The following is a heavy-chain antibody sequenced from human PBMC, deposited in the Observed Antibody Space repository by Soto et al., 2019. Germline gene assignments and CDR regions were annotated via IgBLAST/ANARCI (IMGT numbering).Heavy chain of an antibody. CDR1: GFTFSTYA. J-gene: IGHJ4*02. CDR2: IVYDGSNK. Sequence: QVQLLESGGGVVQPGRSLRLSCAASGFTFSTYAMHWVRQAPGKGLEWVAVIVYDGSNKYYADSVKGRFTISRDNSKNTLYLQMNSLSAEDTAIYYCARASAGVAGPIDYWCQGTLVTVSS. D-gene: IGHD6-19*01. CDR3: ARASAGVAGPIDY. V-gene: IGHV3-30-3*01.